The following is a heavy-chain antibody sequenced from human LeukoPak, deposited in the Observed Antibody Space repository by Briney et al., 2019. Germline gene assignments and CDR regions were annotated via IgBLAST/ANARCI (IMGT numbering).Heavy chain of an antibody. J-gene: IGHJ3*02. Sequence: GGSLRLSCVASGFIVSSDFMSWVRQAPGEGLEWVSSFYRGGSTYYGDSVKGRFTTSRDHSMNTVFLQMNGLRAEDTAVYYCARYYDSSGYTEGAFDIWGQGTMVTVS. V-gene: IGHV3-66*02. D-gene: IGHD3-22*01. CDR3: ARYYDSSGYTEGAFDI. CDR1: GFIVSSDF. CDR2: FYRGGST.